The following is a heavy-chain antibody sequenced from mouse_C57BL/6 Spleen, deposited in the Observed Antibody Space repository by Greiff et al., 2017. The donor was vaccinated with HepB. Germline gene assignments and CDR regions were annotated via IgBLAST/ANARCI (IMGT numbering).Heavy chain of an antibody. J-gene: IGHJ1*03. CDR1: GYTFTDYY. CDR2: INPYNGGT. V-gene: IGHV1-19*01. Sequence: EVQLQESGPVLVKPGASVKMSCKASGYTFTDYYMNWVKQSHGKSLEWIGVINPYNGGTSYNQKFKGKATLTVDKSSSTAYMELNSLTSEDSAVYYCAREWLDWYFDVWGTGTTVTVSS. CDR3: AREWLDWYFDV. D-gene: IGHD2-2*01.